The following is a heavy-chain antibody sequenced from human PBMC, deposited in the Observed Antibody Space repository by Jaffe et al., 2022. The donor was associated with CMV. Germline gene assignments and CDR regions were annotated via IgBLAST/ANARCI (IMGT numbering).Heavy chain of an antibody. CDR3: ARGRPHEYVSGNYRYLGYKKHYFDY. D-gene: IGHD3-16*02. CDR1: GGSFSGYY. CDR2: IDHSGSA. V-gene: IGHV4-34*01. J-gene: IGHJ4*02. Sequence: QVQLQQWGAGLLKPSETLSLTCAVYGGSFSGYYWTWIRQSPGKGLEWIGEIDHSGSANYSPSLKSRVTIFVDTSKNQFSLNLTSVTAADTAVYYCARGRPHEYVSGNYRYLGYKKHYFDYWGKGTLVAVSS.